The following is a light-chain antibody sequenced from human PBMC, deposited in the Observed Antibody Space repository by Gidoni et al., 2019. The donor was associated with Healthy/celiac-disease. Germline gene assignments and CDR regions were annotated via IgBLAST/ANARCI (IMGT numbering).Light chain of an antibody. Sequence: DLQMTQSPSSLSASVGDRVTITCRASQSISSYLNWYQQKPGKAPKLLIYAASSLQSGVPSRFSGSGPGTDFTLTISSLQPEDFATYYCQQSYSTLITFXQXTRLEIK. CDR3: QQSYSTLIT. V-gene: IGKV1-39*01. CDR1: QSISSY. J-gene: IGKJ5*01. CDR2: AAS.